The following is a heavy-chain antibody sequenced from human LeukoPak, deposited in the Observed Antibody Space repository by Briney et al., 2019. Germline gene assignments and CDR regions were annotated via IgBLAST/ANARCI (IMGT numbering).Heavy chain of an antibody. J-gene: IGHJ4*02. D-gene: IGHD3-10*01. Sequence: SETLSLTCTVSGDSLSNHYGSWIRQPPGKGLEWIGYIHYSGSTTYSPFLKSRVIISIDTSKKQFSLKLSSVTAADTAVYYCARVHYYGSGLSSYFDYWGQGTLVTVSP. CDR2: IHYSGST. V-gene: IGHV4-59*11. CDR1: GDSLSNHY. CDR3: ARVHYYGSGLSSYFDY.